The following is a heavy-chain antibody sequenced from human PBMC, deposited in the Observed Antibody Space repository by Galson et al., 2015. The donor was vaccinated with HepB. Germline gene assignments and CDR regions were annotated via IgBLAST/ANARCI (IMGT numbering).Heavy chain of an antibody. V-gene: IGHV3-30*02. CDR3: AKHGGYCSGGSCYGLDY. Sequence: SLRLSCAASGFTFSSYGMHWVRQAPGKGLEWVAFIRYDGSNKYYADSVKGRFTISRDNSKNTLYLQMNSLRAEDTAVYYCAKHGGYCSGGSCYGLDYWGQGTLVTVSS. CDR1: GFTFSSYG. D-gene: IGHD2-15*01. J-gene: IGHJ4*02. CDR2: IRYDGSNK.